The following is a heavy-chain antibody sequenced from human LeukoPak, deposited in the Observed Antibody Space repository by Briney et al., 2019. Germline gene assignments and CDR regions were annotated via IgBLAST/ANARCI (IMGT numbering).Heavy chain of an antibody. Sequence: ASVKVSCKASGYTFTGYYMHWVRQAPGQGLEWMGWINPNSGGTDYAQKFQGRVTMTRDTSISTAYMEVSRLRSDDTAVYYCARDYYDSSGYSRFDLWGQGTLVTVSS. CDR2: INPNSGGT. V-gene: IGHV1-2*02. CDR3: ARDYYDSSGYSRFDL. J-gene: IGHJ5*02. CDR1: GYTFTGYY. D-gene: IGHD3-22*01.